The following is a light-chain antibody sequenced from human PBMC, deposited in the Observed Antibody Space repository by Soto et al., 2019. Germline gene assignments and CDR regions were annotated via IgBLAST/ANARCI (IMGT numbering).Light chain of an antibody. V-gene: IGKV3D-20*01. J-gene: IGKJ2*01. CDR2: DAS. CDR1: QSVSSSY. CDR3: QQYGSSPYT. Sequence: EIVLTQSPATLSLSPGERATLSCGARQSVSSSYLAWYQQKPGLAPRLLIYDASSRATGIPDRFSGSGSGTDFTLTISRLEPEDFAVYYCQQYGSSPYTFGQGDQAGDQT.